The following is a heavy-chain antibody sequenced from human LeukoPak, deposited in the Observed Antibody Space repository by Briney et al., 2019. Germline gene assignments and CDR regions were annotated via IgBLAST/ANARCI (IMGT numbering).Heavy chain of an antibody. J-gene: IGHJ4*02. Sequence: SDTLSLTCTVSGYSLSSDYYWGWIRPPPGKGLEWNGSIYHSGSTYYNPSLKSRVTISVDTSKNQFSLKLSSVTAADTAVYYCARAKYGDYGGDDYWGQGTLVTVSS. D-gene: IGHD4-17*01. CDR1: GYSLSSDYY. CDR3: ARAKYGDYGGDDY. V-gene: IGHV4-38-2*02. CDR2: IYHSGST.